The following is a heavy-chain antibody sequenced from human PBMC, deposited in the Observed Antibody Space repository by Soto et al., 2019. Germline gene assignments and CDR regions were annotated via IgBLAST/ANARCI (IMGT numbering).Heavy chain of an antibody. CDR2: IYYSGST. Sequence: SETLSLTCTVSGGSVSSGSYYWSWIRQPPGKGLEWIGYIYYSGSTNYNPSLKSRVTISVDTSKNQFSLKLSSVTAADTAVYYCARGESWFDPWGQGTLVT. CDR1: GGSVSSGSYY. CDR3: ARGESWFDP. J-gene: IGHJ5*02. V-gene: IGHV4-61*01.